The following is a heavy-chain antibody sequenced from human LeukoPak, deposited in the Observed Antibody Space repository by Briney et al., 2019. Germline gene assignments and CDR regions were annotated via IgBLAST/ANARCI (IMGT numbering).Heavy chain of an antibody. CDR1: RFTFSSYG. CDR3: VKRWTGTTIGQQDY. Sequence: GGSLRLSCAASRFTFSSYGMHWVRQAPGKGLEWVAVISYDGSNKYYADSVKGRFTISRDNSKNTLYLQMNSLRAEDMAVYYCVKRWTGTTIGQQDYWGQGILVTVSS. J-gene: IGHJ4*02. CDR2: ISYDGSNK. V-gene: IGHV3-30*18. D-gene: IGHD1-1*01.